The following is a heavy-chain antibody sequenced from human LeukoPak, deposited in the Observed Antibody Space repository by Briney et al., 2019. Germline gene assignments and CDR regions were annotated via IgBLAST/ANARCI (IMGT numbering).Heavy chain of an antibody. J-gene: IGHJ4*02. D-gene: IGHD4-11*01. CDR3: ASGETTAFDY. V-gene: IGHV3-66*01. CDR1: GFTVSSNY. CDR2: SYSGVST. Sequence: GGSLRLSCEGSGFTVSSNYMNWVRQPPGKRLEWVLVSYSGVSTDYADSVKGRFTISRDNSKNTLYLQMNSLRAEDTAVYYCASGETTAFDYWGQGTLVTVSS.